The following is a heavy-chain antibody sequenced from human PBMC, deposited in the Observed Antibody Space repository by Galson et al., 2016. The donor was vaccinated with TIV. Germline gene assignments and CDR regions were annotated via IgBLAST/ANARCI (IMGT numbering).Heavy chain of an antibody. CDR2: IIPLFGTA. J-gene: IGHJ6*02. V-gene: IGHV1-69*13. Sequence: SVKVSCKASGDTFTSYPFNWVRQAPGQGLEWMGGIIPLFGTANYAQKFQGRVTVTADESTNTAYMELNSLKYGDTAVYYCATDRNTAFDTYHYYHGMDVWGQGTTVTVSS. CDR3: ATDRNTAFDTYHYYHGMDV. D-gene: IGHD5-18*01. CDR1: GDTFTSYP.